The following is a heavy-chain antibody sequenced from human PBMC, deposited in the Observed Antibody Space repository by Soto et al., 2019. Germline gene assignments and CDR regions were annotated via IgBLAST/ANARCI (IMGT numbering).Heavy chain of an antibody. CDR2: ISWNSGSI. D-gene: IGHD5-12*01. CDR3: AKDFTRGSYLNARRGYSGYVHFDY. V-gene: IGHV3-9*01. CDR1: GFTFDDYA. J-gene: IGHJ4*02. Sequence: GGSLRLSCAASGFTFDDYAMHWVRQAPGKGLEWVSGISWNSGSIGYADSVKGRFTISRDNAKNSLYLQMNSLRAEDTALYYCAKDFTRGSYLNARRGYSGYVHFDYWGQGTLVTVSS.